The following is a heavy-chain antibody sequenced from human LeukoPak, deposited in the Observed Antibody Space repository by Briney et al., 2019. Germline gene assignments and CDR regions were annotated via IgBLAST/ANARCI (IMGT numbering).Heavy chain of an antibody. J-gene: IGHJ4*02. CDR1: GNTFTGYY. D-gene: IGHD6-19*01. V-gene: IGHV1-2*06. CDR2: INPNSGGT. CDR3: ARDAHSSGLDY. Sequence: ASVKVSCKASGNTFTGYYMHWVRQAPGQGLEWMGRINPNSGGTNYAQKFQGRVTMTRDTSISTAYMELSRLRSDDTAVYYCARDAHSSGLDYWGQGTLVTVSS.